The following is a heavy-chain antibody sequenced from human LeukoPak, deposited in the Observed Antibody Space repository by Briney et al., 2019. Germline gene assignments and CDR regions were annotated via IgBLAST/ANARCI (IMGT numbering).Heavy chain of an antibody. V-gene: IGHV1-69*13. CDR2: IIPIFGTA. D-gene: IGHD6-19*01. CDR3: ARKRTYSSGWSVLYYGMDV. J-gene: IGHJ6*02. Sequence: GASVKVSCKASGGTFSRYAISWVRQAPGQWLEWMGGIIPIFGTANYAQKFQGRVTITADESTSTAYMELSSLRSEDTAVYYCARKRTYSSGWSVLYYGMDVWGQGTTVTVSS. CDR1: GGTFSRYA.